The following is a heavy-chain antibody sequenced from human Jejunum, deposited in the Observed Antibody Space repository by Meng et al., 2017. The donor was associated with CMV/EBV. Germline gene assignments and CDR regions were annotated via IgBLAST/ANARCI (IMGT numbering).Heavy chain of an antibody. V-gene: IGHV1-8*01. CDR3: TKAFHWTTLGEPFDY. CDR1: GTNFSNYE. D-gene: IGHD4-11*01. CDR2: LKPDSGST. Sequence: SGTNFSNYEMNWVRQAPGQGLEWMGWLKPDSGSTGYAQKFQGRVTMTRDTSIKTAYMELSSLTSEDTAVYYCTKAFHWTTLGEPFDYWGQGTLVTVSS. J-gene: IGHJ4*02.